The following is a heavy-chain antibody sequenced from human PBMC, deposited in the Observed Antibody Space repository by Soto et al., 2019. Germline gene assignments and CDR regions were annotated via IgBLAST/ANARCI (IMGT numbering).Heavy chain of an antibody. V-gene: IGHV5-51*01. CDR1: GYIFSTNW. CDR3: ARAYGARFDI. Sequence: LGESLKISCKGSGYIFSTNWIGWVRQMPGKGLEWMGIIYPADSDTRYSPSFQGQVTISADKSISTAYLQWSSLKASDTAIYYCARAYGARFDIWGQGTMVTVSS. CDR2: IYPADSDT. D-gene: IGHD4-17*01. J-gene: IGHJ3*02.